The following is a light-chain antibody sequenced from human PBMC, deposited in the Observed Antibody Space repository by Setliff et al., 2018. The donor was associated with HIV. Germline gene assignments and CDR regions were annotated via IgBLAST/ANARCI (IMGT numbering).Light chain of an antibody. CDR1: SSDIGGYKS. J-gene: IGLJ1*01. CDR2: DVS. CDR3: CSPTSTSSYV. Sequence: ALTQPASVSGSPGQSITISCTGTSSDIGGYKSVSWYQQHPGKAPKLMIYDVSNRPSGVSNRFSGSKSGNTASLTISGLQAEDEADYYCCSPTSTSSYVFGTGTKVTVL. V-gene: IGLV2-14*03.